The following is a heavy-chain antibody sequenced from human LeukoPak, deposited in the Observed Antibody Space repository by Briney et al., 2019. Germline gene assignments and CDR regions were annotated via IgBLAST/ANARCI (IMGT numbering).Heavy chain of an antibody. CDR1: GGSISSGSYY. D-gene: IGHD3-16*02. CDR3: ARELHDHVWGSYRSDRGIDY. Sequence: TASETLSLTCTVSGGSISSGSYYWSWIRQPAGKGLEWIGRIYTSGSTNYNPSLKSRVTISVDTSKNQFSLKLSSVTAADTAVYYCARELHDHVWGSYRSDRGIDYWGQGTLVTVSS. J-gene: IGHJ4*02. CDR2: IYTSGST. V-gene: IGHV4-61*02.